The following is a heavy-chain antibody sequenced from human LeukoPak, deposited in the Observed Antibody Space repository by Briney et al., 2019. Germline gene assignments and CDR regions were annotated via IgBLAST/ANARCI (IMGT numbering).Heavy chain of an antibody. CDR2: IRYDGSNK. Sequence: GGSLRLSCAASGFTFSSYGMHWVRQAPGKGLEWVAFIRYDGSNKYYADSVKGRFTISRDNSKNTLYLQMNSLRAEDTAVYYCAKDDAYNWNAVLDYWGQGTLVTVSS. D-gene: IGHD1-1*01. V-gene: IGHV3-30*02. J-gene: IGHJ4*02. CDR1: GFTFSSYG. CDR3: AKDDAYNWNAVLDY.